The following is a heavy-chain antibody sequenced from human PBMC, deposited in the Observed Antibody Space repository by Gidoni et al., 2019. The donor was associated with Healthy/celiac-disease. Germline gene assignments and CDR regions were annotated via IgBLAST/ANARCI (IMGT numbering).Heavy chain of an antibody. D-gene: IGHD3-16*02. CDR3: ASERIMITFGGVIAPPDAFDI. CDR2: IIPIFGTA. Sequence: QVQLVQSGAEVKKPGSSVKVSCKASGGTFSSYAISWVRQAPGQGLAWMGGIIPIFGTANYAQKFQGRVTITADESTSTAYMELSSLRSEDTAVYYCASERIMITFGGVIAPPDAFDIWGQGTMVTVSS. V-gene: IGHV1-69*01. CDR1: GGTFSSYA. J-gene: IGHJ3*02.